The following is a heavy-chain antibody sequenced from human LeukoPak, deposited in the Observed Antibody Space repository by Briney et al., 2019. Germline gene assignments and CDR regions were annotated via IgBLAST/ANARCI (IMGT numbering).Heavy chain of an antibody. Sequence: GESLKISCKGSGYSFTSYWIGWVRQMPGKGLEWMGIIYPGDSDTRYSPSFQGQVTISADKSISTAYLQWSSLKASDTAMYYCARGPLSSGSRRGYAFDIWGQGTMVTVSS. CDR2: IYPGDSDT. D-gene: IGHD3-22*01. CDR3: ARGPLSSGSRRGYAFDI. J-gene: IGHJ3*02. CDR1: GYSFTSYW. V-gene: IGHV5-51*01.